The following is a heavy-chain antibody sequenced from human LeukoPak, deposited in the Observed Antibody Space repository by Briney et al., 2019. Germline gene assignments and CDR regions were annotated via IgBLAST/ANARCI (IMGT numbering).Heavy chain of an antibody. V-gene: IGHV3-7*01. CDR3: ARESFRGYTWIQLWHHPFDY. J-gene: IGHJ4*02. CDR1: GFTFSSYW. D-gene: IGHD5-18*01. Sequence: PGGALRLSCAASGFTFSSYWMSWVRQAPGKGLEWVANIKQDGRERKDVESVKDRFPISIDNAKNSGYLQMNSLRAADKAVYYCARESFRGYTWIQLWHHPFDYWGQGTLVTVSS. CDR2: IKQDGRER.